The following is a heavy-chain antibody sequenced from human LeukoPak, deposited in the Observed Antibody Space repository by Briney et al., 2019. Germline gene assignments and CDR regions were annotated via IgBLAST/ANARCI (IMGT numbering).Heavy chain of an antibody. Sequence: SETLSLTCTVSGGSISSYYWSWIRQPPGKGLEWIGYIYYSGSTNSNPSLKSRVTFSVDTSKNQFSLKLNSVTAADTAVYYCARGGDYGDLRYFDYWGQGTLVTVSS. V-gene: IGHV4-59*01. J-gene: IGHJ4*02. D-gene: IGHD4-17*01. CDR2: IYYSGST. CDR3: ARGGDYGDLRYFDY. CDR1: GGSISSYY.